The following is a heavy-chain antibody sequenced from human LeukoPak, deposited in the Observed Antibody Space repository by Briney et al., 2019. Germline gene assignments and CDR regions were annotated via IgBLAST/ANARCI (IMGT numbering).Heavy chain of an antibody. J-gene: IGHJ4*02. CDR2: ISTSGSII. V-gene: IGHV3-48*03. CDR3: AREYLYYFDY. CDR1: GFTFSDYE. D-gene: IGHD2-2*01. Sequence: GGSLRLSCAASGFTFSDYEMNWVRQAPGKGLEWILHISTSGSIIHYADSVKGRFTISRDNAKNSLYLHMNSLRAEDTAVYYCAREYLYYFDYWGQGALVTVSS.